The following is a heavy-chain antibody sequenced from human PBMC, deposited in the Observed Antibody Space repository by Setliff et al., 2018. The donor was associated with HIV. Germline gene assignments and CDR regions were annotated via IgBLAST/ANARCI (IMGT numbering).Heavy chain of an antibody. Sequence: KASETLSLTCTVSGGSITNYYWNWIRQPPGKGLEWIGYIHNTGSTDSNPSLKSRVTISIDTSKSQFSLKLTSVAAADTAVYYCARDSGGYNYGFAVGSFDYWGQGALV. CDR2: IHNTGST. CDR1: GGSITNYY. J-gene: IGHJ4*02. D-gene: IGHD5-18*01. V-gene: IGHV4-59*01. CDR3: ARDSGGYNYGFAVGSFDY.